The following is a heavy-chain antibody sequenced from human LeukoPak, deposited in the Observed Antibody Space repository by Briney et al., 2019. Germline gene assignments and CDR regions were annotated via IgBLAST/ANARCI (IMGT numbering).Heavy chain of an antibody. Sequence: PGGSLRLSCAASGFTVSSNYMSWVRQAPGKGLEWVSVIYSGGSTYYADSVKGRFTISRDNSKNTLYLQMNSLRAGDTAVYYCARGGLYDTMNYWGQGTLVTVSS. CDR3: ARGGLYDTMNY. D-gene: IGHD3-22*01. J-gene: IGHJ4*02. CDR2: IYSGGST. CDR1: GFTVSSNY. V-gene: IGHV3-53*01.